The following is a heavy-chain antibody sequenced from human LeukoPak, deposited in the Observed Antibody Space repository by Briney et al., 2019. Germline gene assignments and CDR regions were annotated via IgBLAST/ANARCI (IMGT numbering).Heavy chain of an antibody. J-gene: IGHJ6*02. CDR3: AKEVTGDPLYGMGV. Sequence: GGSLRLSCAASGFTVSSTYMSWVRQSPGKGLEWVSAISGSGGSTYYADSVKGRFTISRDNSKNTLYLQMNSLRAEDTAVYYCAKEVTGDPLYGMGVWGQGTTVTVSS. D-gene: IGHD7-27*01. CDR2: ISGSGGST. CDR1: GFTVSSTY. V-gene: IGHV3-23*01.